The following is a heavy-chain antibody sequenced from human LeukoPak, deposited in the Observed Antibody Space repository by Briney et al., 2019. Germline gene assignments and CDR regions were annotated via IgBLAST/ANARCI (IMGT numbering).Heavy chain of an antibody. CDR2: IHRGGTT. CDR1: GFTDSSDF. D-gene: IGHD2-15*01. Sequence: GRSLRLSCEASGFTDSSDFMGWVRQAPGKGLEWVSIIHRGGTTYYADSVKGRFTTSRDSFRNTLNLQMNSLRAEDTAVYYCARGRGSDWGQGTLVTVYS. J-gene: IGHJ4*02. CDR3: ARGRGSD. V-gene: IGHV3-53*01.